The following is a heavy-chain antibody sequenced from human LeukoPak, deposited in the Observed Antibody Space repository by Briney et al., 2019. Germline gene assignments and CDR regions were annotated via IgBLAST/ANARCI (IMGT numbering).Heavy chain of an antibody. J-gene: IGHJ4*02. CDR3: AREATISS. CDR1: GFTFSDYY. Sequence: GSLRLSCAASGFTFSDYYMNWIRQTPGKGLEWVSYISPSGSNTYYADSVKGRFTISRDNAKNSLYLQMNSLRAEDTAVYYCAREATISSWGQGTLVTVSS. CDR2: ISPSGSNT. D-gene: IGHD3-3*01. V-gene: IGHV3-11*01.